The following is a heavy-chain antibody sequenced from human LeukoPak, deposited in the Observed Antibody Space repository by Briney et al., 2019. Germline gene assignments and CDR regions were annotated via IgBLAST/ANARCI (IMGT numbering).Heavy chain of an antibody. Sequence: ASVKVSCKASGGTSSSYAISWVRQAPGQGLEWMGRIIPILGIANYAQKFQGRVTITADKSTSTAYMELSSLRSEDTAVYYCAREGASSSWYKDEFDYWGQGTLVTVSS. V-gene: IGHV1-69*04. D-gene: IGHD6-13*01. J-gene: IGHJ4*02. CDR3: AREGASSSWYKDEFDY. CDR2: IIPILGIA. CDR1: GGTSSSYA.